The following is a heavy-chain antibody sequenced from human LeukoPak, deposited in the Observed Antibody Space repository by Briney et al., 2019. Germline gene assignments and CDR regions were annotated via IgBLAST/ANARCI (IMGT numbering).Heavy chain of an antibody. D-gene: IGHD4-23*01. CDR3: ATATMTTVVFFDY. CDR1: GFTVSSKY. Sequence: GGSLRLSCTASGFTVSSKYMSWVRQAPGKGLEWVSVIYSGGNTYYTDSVKGRFTISRDNSKNTLYLQMNSLRAEDTAVYYCATATMTTVVFFDYWGQGTLVTVSS. J-gene: IGHJ4*02. CDR2: IYSGGNT. V-gene: IGHV3-66*01.